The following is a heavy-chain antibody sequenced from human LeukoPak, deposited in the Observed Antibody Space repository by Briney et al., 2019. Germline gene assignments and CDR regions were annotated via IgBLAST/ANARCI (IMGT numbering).Heavy chain of an antibody. CDR2: ISRSSAYI. V-gene: IGHV3-21*01. CDR1: GFTFSSYS. D-gene: IGHD1-26*01. J-gene: IGHJ6*03. Sequence: GGSLRLSCAASGFTFSSYSMNWVRQAPGKGLEWVSSISRSSAYIYYADSVKGRFTISRDNAKNSLYLQMNSLRAEDTAIYYCARDPYSGSYGDSYYYYMDVWGKGTTVTISS. CDR3: ARDPYSGSYGDSYYYYMDV.